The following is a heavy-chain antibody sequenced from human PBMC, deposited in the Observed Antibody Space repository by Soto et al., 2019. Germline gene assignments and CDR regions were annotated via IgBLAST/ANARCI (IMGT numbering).Heavy chain of an antibody. CDR3: ARRYCSSTSCPFTGMDV. Sequence: GESLKISCKGSGYSFTSYWIGWVRQMPGKGLEWMGIIYPGDSDTRYSPSFQGQVTISADKSISTAYLQWSSLKASDTAMYYCARRYCSSTSCPFTGMDVWGQGTTVTGSS. CDR1: GYSFTSYW. D-gene: IGHD2-2*01. J-gene: IGHJ6*02. CDR2: IYPGDSDT. V-gene: IGHV5-51*01.